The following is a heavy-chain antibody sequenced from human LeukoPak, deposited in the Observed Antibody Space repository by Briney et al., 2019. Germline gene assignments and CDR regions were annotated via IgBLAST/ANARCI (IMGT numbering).Heavy chain of an antibody. J-gene: IGHJ3*02. CDR2: IYTSGST. D-gene: IGHD6-19*01. CDR1: GGSISSYY. CDR3: AREDPIAVAGSDAFDI. Sequence: SETLSLTCTVSGGSISSYYWSWIRQPAGKGLEWIGRIYTSGSTNYNPSLKSRVTMSVDTSKNQFSLKLSSVTAADTAVYYCAREDPIAVAGSDAFDIWGQGTMVTVSS. V-gene: IGHV4-4*07.